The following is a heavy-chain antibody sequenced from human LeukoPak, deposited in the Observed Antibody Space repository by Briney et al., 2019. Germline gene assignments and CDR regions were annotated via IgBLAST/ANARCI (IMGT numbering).Heavy chain of an antibody. V-gene: IGHV3-21*06. CDR3: ARGQGYCSSTRCSPGYYMDV. J-gene: IGHJ6*03. D-gene: IGHD2-2*01. Sequence: GGSLRLSCAASGFTFSDYGMNWVRVAPGKGPEWVSRISSGAVYMDYRDSVKGRFTISRDNSRSLLYLQVDSLRVEDTAIYYCARGQGYCSSTRCSPGYYMDVWGTGTTVTV. CDR1: GFTFSDYG. CDR2: ISSGAVYM.